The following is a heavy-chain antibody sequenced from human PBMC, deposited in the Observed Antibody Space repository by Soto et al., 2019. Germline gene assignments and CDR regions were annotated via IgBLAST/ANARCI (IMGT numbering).Heavy chain of an antibody. J-gene: IGHJ5*02. CDR2: VYAGGAT. D-gene: IGHD4-17*01. CDR1: GFTVSTNY. Sequence: VQLVQSGGGLIQPGESLRLSCVASGFTVSTNYMSWVRQAPGMGLEWVSVVYAGGATYYSDSVKGRFTMSRDISTTSVSRQMHILRAEDTAVNYWARVPYGGNGFDPWGQGTLVTVSS. CDR3: ARVPYGGNGFDP. V-gene: IGHV3-53*01.